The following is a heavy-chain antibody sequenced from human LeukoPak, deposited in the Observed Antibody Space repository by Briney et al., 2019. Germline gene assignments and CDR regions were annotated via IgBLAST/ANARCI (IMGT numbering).Heavy chain of an antibody. CDR1: GSSFTSYW. CDR2: IYPGDSDT. J-gene: IGHJ4*02. D-gene: IGHD1-26*01. CDR3: ARHGVVGADQADY. V-gene: IGHV5-51*01. Sequence: GGALQISCEGSGSSFTSYWIGWGRQVPGKGVGGMGIIYPGDSDTRYSPSFQGQVTISADKSISTAYLQWSSLKASDTAMYYCARHGVVGADQADYWGQGTLVTVSS.